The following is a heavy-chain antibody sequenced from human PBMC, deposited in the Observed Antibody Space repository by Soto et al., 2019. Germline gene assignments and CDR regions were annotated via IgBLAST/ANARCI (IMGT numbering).Heavy chain of an antibody. J-gene: IGHJ6*03. Sequence: GGSLRLSCAASGFTFSSYGMHWVRQAPGKGLVWVSRINSDGSSTSYADSVKGRFTISRDNAKNTLYLQMNSLRAEDKDAYDCGSVTDCYYYYMDVWGKGTLVTVSS. CDR3: GSVTDCYYYYMDV. V-gene: IGHV3-74*01. CDR1: GFTFSSYG. CDR2: INSDGSST.